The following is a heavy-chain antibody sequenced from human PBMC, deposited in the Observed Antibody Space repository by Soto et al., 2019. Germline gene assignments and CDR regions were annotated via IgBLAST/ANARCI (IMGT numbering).Heavy chain of an antibody. CDR3: ERDGIAGGYFDY. CDR2: INAGNGNT. V-gene: IGHV1-3*01. J-gene: IGHJ4*02. CDR1: GYTFTSYA. Sequence: QVQLVQSGAEVKKPGASVKGSCKASGYTFTSYAMHWVRQAPGQRLEWMGWINAGNGNTKYSQKFQGRVTITRDTSASTAYMELSSLRSEETAVYYCERDGIAGGYFDYWGQGTLVTVSS. D-gene: IGHD6-13*01.